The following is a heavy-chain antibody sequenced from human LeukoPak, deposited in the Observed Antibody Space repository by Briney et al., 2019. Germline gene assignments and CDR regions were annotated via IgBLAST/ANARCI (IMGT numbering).Heavy chain of an antibody. Sequence: SETLSLTCAVSGVSFDDYYWSWVRQTPGKGLEWIGAINHSGYTNDSPSLKSRVTLSIDTSRKQFSLNLRSVTVADTGIYYCTRMTAGHDYWGQGTLVTVSS. J-gene: IGHJ4*02. CDR2: INHSGYT. CDR3: TRMTAGHDY. D-gene: IGHD2-21*02. CDR1: GVSFDDYY. V-gene: IGHV4-34*01.